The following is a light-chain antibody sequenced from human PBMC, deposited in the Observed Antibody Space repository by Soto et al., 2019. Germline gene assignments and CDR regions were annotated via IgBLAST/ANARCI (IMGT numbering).Light chain of an antibody. Sequence: QSVLTQPPSASGTPGQRGTISCSGSGSNIGSNTVNWYQKLPGTAPKPLIYSNNQRPSGVPDRFSGSKSGTSASLAISGLQSEYEDDYYCAAWDDSLNGMVFGGGTKLTVL. CDR1: GSNIGSNT. J-gene: IGLJ2*01. V-gene: IGLV1-44*01. CDR3: AAWDDSLNGMV. CDR2: SNN.